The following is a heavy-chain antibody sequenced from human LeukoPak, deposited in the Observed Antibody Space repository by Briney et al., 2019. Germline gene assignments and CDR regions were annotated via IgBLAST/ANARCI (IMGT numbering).Heavy chain of an antibody. D-gene: IGHD3-22*01. CDR2: IYYSGST. CDR3: ASRYYYDSSGYTR. J-gene: IGHJ4*02. Sequence: SETLSLTCTVSGGSISSSSYYWGWIRQPPGKGLEWIGSIYYSGSTYYHPSLKSRVTISVDTSKNQFSLKLSSVTAADTAVYYCASRYYYDSSGYTRWGQGTLVTVSS. V-gene: IGHV4-39*01. CDR1: GGSISSSSYY.